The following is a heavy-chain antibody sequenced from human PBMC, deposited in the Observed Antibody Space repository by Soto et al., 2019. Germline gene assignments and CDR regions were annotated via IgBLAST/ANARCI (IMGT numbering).Heavy chain of an antibody. D-gene: IGHD4-4*01. J-gene: IGHJ6*02. CDR1: GFTFSSYE. Sequence: PGGSLRLSCAASGFTFSSYEMNWVRQAPGKGLEWVSYISSSGSTIYYADSVEGRFTISRDNAKNSLYLQMNSLRAEDTAVYYCARGGVYDYSSGAMDVWGQGTTVTVSS. CDR2: ISSSGSTI. V-gene: IGHV3-48*03. CDR3: ARGGVYDYSSGAMDV.